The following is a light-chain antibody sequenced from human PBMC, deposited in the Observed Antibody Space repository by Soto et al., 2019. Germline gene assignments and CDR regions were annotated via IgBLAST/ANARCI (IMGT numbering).Light chain of an antibody. CDR1: SSNIGSNF. V-gene: IGLV1-47*01. CDR2: RNS. J-gene: IGLJ1*01. CDR3: AGWDDSLSGYV. Sequence: QAVLTQPPSASGTHGQRVTISCSGRSSNIGSNFVYWYQHLPGTAPKLVIYRNSQRPSGVPDRFSGSKSGTSASLAISGLQSEDEADYYCAGWDDSLSGYVFGPGTKLTVL.